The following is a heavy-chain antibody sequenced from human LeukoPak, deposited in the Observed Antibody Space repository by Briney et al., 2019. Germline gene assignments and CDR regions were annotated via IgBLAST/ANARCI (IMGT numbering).Heavy chain of an antibody. CDR3: AKDRGEYGDYLYFDY. V-gene: IGHV3-30*18. J-gene: IGHJ4*02. Sequence: QPGRSLRLSCAASGFTFSSYGMHWVRQAPGKGLEWVAVISYDGSNKYYADSVKGRFTISRDNSKNTLYLQMNSLRAEDTAVYYCAKDRGEYGDYLYFDYWSQGTLVTVSS. CDR2: ISYDGSNK. CDR1: GFTFSSYG. D-gene: IGHD4-17*01.